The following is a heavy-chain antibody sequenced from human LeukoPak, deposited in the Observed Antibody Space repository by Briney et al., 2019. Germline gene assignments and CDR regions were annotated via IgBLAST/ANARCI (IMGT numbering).Heavy chain of an antibody. CDR1: GYTFTSYG. CDR3: ARGRDSSGWYAIKYYYYYYMDV. D-gene: IGHD6-19*01. V-gene: IGHV1-18*01. CDR2: ISPYNGNT. Sequence: GASVKVSCKASGYTFTSYGISWVRQAPGQGLEWMGWISPYNGNTNYAQKLQGRVTMTTDTSTSTAYMELRSLRSDDTAVYYCARGRDSSGWYAIKYYYYYYMDVWGKGTTVTVSS. J-gene: IGHJ6*03.